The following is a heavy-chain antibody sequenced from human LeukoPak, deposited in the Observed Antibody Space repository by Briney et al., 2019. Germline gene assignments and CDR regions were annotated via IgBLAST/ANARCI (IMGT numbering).Heavy chain of an antibody. D-gene: IGHD3-10*01. J-gene: IGHJ4*02. CDR3: ARDRRYYGSGSYDY. CDR2: ISAYNGNT. CDR1: GYTFTSYG. Sequence: ASVKVSCKASGYTFTSYGISWVRQAPGQGLEWMGWISAYNGNTNYAQKLQGRVTMTTDTSTSTAYMELRSLRSDDTDVYYCARDRRYYGSGSYDYWGQGTLVTVSS. V-gene: IGHV1-18*01.